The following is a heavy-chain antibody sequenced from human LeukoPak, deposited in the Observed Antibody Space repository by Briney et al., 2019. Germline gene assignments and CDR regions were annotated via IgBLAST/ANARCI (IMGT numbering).Heavy chain of an antibody. CDR1: EYTFTMYY. J-gene: IGHJ6*03. CDR2: INPSDGAT. D-gene: IGHD1-26*01. V-gene: IGHV1-46*01. Sequence: ASVKVSCKASEYTFTMYYIHWVRQAPGQGLEWMGMINPSDGATTYAQRFQGRVTMTRDMSTTTVYMDLRSLRSEDTAVYLCAREQRGGLSGSWGGLFASYYTYYYMDVWGRGTTVTVSS. CDR3: AREQRGGLSGSWGGLFASYYTYYYMDV.